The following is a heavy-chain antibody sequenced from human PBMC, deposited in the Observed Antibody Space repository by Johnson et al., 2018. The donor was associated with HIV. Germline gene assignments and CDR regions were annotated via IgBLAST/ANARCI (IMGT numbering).Heavy chain of an antibody. CDR3: ARDQAIFGVVLASDAFDI. V-gene: IGHV3-66*01. D-gene: IGHD3-3*01. CDR2: IYSGGSS. J-gene: IGHJ3*02. Sequence: VQLVESGGGVVQPGRSLRLSCAASDFTVGSIYMSWVRQAPGKGLEWVSLIYSGGSSYYADSVKGRFPISRDNSRNTLYLQMNSLSAEDTAVYYCARDQAIFGVVLASDAFDIWGQGTMVTVSS. CDR1: DFTVGSIY.